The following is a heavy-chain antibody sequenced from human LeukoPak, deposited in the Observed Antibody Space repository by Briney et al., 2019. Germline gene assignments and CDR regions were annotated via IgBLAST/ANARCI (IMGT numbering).Heavy chain of an antibody. CDR1: GYTFTSYG. CDR3: ARGYYGSGSYYTESWFDP. J-gene: IGHJ5*02. Sequence: GASVKVSCKASGYTFTSYGISWVRQAPGQGLEWMGWISAYNGNTKYAQKLQGRVTMTTDTSTSTAYMELRSLRSDDTAVYYCARGYYGSGSYYTESWFDPWGQGTLVTVSS. CDR2: ISAYNGNT. D-gene: IGHD3-10*01. V-gene: IGHV1-18*01.